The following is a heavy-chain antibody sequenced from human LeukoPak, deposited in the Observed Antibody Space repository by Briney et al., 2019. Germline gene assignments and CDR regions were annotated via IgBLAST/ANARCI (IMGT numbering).Heavy chain of an antibody. Sequence: PSETLSLTCTVSGGSISSYYWSWIRQPPSKGLEWIGYIFYSGSTNYNPSLKSRVTISVDTSKNQFSLKLSSVTAADTAVYYCARVKSYSSSPKATNIDYWGQGTLVTVSS. CDR2: IFYSGST. CDR1: GGSISSYY. CDR3: ARVKSYSSSPKATNIDY. V-gene: IGHV4-59*01. D-gene: IGHD6-13*01. J-gene: IGHJ4*02.